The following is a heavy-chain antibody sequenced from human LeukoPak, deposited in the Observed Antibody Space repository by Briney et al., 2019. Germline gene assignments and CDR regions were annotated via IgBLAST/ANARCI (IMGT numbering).Heavy chain of an antibody. CDR3: ARAPRSGYKTYFDY. J-gene: IGHJ4*02. V-gene: IGHV4-59*01. Sequence: PSETLSLTCTGSGGSISHYYWSWIRQPPGKGLEWIGYIYYSGSTNYNPSLKSRVTISLDTSKNQFSLNLTSVTTADTAVYYCARAPRSGYKTYFDYWGQGTLVTVSS. D-gene: IGHD5-12*01. CDR2: IYYSGST. CDR1: GGSISHYY.